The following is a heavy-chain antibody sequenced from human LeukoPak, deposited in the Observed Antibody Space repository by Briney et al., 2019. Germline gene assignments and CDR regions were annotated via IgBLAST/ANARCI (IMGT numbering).Heavy chain of an antibody. J-gene: IGHJ3*02. CDR3: ARMMTPRLYYDSSGYYYGAXDI. CDR2: ISAYNSYT. CDR1: GYTFTNYG. V-gene: IGHV1-18*01. D-gene: IGHD3-22*01. Sequence: ASVKVSCKASGYTFTNYGISWVRQAPGQGLEWMGWISAYNSYTNYAQKLQGRVTMTTDTSTSTAYMELRSLRSDDTAVYYCARMMTPRLYYDSSGYYYGAXDIWXQGTMXTVSX.